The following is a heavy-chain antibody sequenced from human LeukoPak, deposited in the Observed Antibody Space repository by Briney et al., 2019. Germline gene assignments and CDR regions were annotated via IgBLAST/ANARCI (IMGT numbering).Heavy chain of an antibody. CDR1: GGSISSYY. CDR3: AKSNGYGLIDI. V-gene: IGHV4-4*07. D-gene: IGHD3-22*01. CDR2: IYTSGST. J-gene: IGHJ3*02. Sequence: SETLSLTCTVSGGSISSYYWSWIRQPAGKGLEWIGRIYTSGSTNYNPSLKGRVTMSGATSKNQFSLKLSSVPAADTAVFYCAKSNGYGLIDIWGQGTMVTVSS.